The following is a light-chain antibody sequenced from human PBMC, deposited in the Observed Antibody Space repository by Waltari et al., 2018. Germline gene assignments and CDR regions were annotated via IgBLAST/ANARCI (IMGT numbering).Light chain of an antibody. CDR2: GAS. CDR1: QSVSSN. Sequence: EIVMTQSPATLSVSPGERALLSCRASQSVSSNLAWYQQKPGQAPRLLIYGASARATGISDRFSGFGSGTEFTLTISSLQSEDFAVYDCQQYNDWPLTFGGGTKVEIK. CDR3: QQYNDWPLT. V-gene: IGKV3-15*01. J-gene: IGKJ4*01.